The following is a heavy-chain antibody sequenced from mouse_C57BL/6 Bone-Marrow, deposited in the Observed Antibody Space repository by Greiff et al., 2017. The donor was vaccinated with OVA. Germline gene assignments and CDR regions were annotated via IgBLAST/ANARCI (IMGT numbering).Heavy chain of an antibody. CDR2: INSDGGST. CDR3: ARYSNYGGGFAMDY. D-gene: IGHD2-5*01. CDR1: EYEFPSHD. Sequence: EVKLMESGGGLVQPGESLKLSCESNEYEFPSHDMSWVRKTPEKRLELVAAINSDGGSTYYPDTMERRFLISRDNTKKTLYLQMSSLRSEDTALYYCARYSNYGGGFAMDYWGQGTSVTVSS. V-gene: IGHV5-2*01. J-gene: IGHJ4*01.